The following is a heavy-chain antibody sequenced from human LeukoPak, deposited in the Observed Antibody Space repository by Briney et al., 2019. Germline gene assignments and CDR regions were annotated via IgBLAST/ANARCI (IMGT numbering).Heavy chain of an antibody. CDR1: GFRFGDHA. D-gene: IGHD3-10*01. J-gene: IGHJ4*02. Sequence: GGSLRLSCTTSGFRFGDHAMNWVRQAPGKGLEWVSSISSSSSYIYYADSVKGRFTISRDNAKNSLYLQMNSLRAEGTALYYCASVDYYGSGNYYNDVDYWGQGTLVTVSS. CDR3: ASVDYYGSGNYYNDVDY. V-gene: IGHV3-21*01. CDR2: ISSSSSYI.